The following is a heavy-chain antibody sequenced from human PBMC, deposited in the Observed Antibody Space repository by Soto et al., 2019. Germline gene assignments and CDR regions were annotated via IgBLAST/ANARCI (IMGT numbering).Heavy chain of an antibody. J-gene: IGHJ6*02. CDR1: GYTFTSLG. CDR3: AREGDVPYYYSGMDV. V-gene: IGHV1-18*01. Sequence: SVKASFMATGYTFTSLGISWLRQATGQGLEWMGWISGYTGKTNYAQKVQDRVTMTTDTSTSTVYMELRRLRSDDTAVYYCAREGDVPYYYSGMDVWGQGTTVTVSS. CDR2: ISGYTGKT. D-gene: IGHD2-21*02.